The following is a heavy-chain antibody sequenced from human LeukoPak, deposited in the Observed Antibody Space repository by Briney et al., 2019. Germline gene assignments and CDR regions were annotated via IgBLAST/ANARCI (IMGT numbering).Heavy chain of an antibody. CDR3: ARGLGYSSSPVY. J-gene: IGHJ4*02. D-gene: IGHD6-13*01. CDR2: IYTSGST. V-gene: IGHV4-59*10. Sequence: SETLSLTCAVYGGSFSGYYWSWIRQPAGKGLEWIGRIYTSGSTNYNPSLKSRVTISVDTSKNQFSLKLSSVTAADTAVYYCARGLGYSSSPVYWGQGTLVTVSS. CDR1: GGSFSGYY.